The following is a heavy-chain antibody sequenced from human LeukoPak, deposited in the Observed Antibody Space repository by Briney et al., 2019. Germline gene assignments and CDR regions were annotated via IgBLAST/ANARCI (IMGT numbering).Heavy chain of an antibody. CDR2: ISSSSSII. Sequence: GGSLRLSCVASGFAFSSYEMNWVRQAPGKGLEWVSYISSSSSIIYYADSVKGRFTISRDNAKNSLYLQMNSLRAEDTAVYYCARDSSGYFHWFDPWGQGTLVTVSS. D-gene: IGHD3-22*01. V-gene: IGHV3-48*03. CDR1: GFAFSSYE. CDR3: ARDSSGYFHWFDP. J-gene: IGHJ5*02.